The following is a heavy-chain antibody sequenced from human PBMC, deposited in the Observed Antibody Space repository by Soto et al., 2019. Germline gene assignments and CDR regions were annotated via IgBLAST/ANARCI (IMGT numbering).Heavy chain of an antibody. CDR2: IRSKANSYAT. D-gene: IGHD5-18*01. CDR1: GFTFSGSA. CDR3: TRVESVDTAMQRDQVWRMDYYGMDV. J-gene: IGHJ6*02. Sequence: PGGSLRLSCAASGFTFSGSAMHWVRQASGKGLEWVGRIRSKANSYATAYAASVKGRFTISRDDSKNTAYLQMNSLRTEDTAVYYCTRVESVDTAMQRDQVWRMDYYGMDVCGQGTTVTV. V-gene: IGHV3-73*01.